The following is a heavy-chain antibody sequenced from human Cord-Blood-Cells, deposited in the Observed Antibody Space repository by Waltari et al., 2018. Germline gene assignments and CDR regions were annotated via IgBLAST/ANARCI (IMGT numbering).Heavy chain of an antibody. V-gene: IGHV1-24*01. D-gene: IGHD6-19*01. J-gene: IGHJ4*02. Sequence: QVQLVQSGAEVKKPGASVKVSCKVSGYTLIELSMHWVRPAPGKGREWMGGYDPEDGETIYAQKFQGRVTMTEDTSTDTAYMELSSLRSEDTAVYYCATGVSYSSGRHFDYWGQGTLVTVSS. CDR2: YDPEDGET. CDR3: ATGVSYSSGRHFDY. CDR1: GYTLIELS.